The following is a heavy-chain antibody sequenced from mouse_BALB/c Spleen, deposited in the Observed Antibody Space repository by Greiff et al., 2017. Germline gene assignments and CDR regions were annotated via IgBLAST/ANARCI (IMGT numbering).Heavy chain of an antibody. V-gene: IGHV2-9*02. D-gene: IGHD1-1*01. CDR3: AREITTGFAY. CDR2: IWAGGST. J-gene: IGHJ3*01. Sequence: VHLVESGPGLVAPSQSLSITCTVSGFSLTSYGVHWVRQPPGKGLEWLGVIWAGGSTNYNSALMSRLSISKDNSKSQVFLIMSSLQTDDTAMYYCAREITTGFAYWGQGTLVTVSA. CDR1: GFSLTSYG.